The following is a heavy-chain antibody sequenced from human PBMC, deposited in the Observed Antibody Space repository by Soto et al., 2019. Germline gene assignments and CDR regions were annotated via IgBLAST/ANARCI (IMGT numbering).Heavy chain of an antibody. Sequence: GGSLRLSCAASGFRFEDYGMHWVRPAPGKGLEWVSSISWNSRNIAYADSVKGRFTVSRDNAKNSLYLHMNSLRPEDTALYYCAKDISRYQLVLITEGMDVWGQGTTVTVSS. D-gene: IGHD3-10*01. V-gene: IGHV3-9*01. CDR1: GFRFEDYG. CDR3: AKDISRYQLVLITEGMDV. CDR2: ISWNSRNI. J-gene: IGHJ6*02.